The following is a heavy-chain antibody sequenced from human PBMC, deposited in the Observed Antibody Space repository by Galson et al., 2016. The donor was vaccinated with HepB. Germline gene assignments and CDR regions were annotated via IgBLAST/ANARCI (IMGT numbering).Heavy chain of an antibody. CDR2: ISYDGSNK. CDR3: AKEGKFGYSSSWYYGDFFAY. Sequence: SLRLSCAASGFTFSSYGMHWVRQAPGKGLEWVAVISYDGSNKNYADTVQGRFTISKDNSKNTLYLQMNSMRAEDTAVYYCAKEGKFGYSSSWYYGDFFAYWGQGTLASVSS. V-gene: IGHV3-30*18. CDR1: GFTFSSYG. D-gene: IGHD6-13*01. J-gene: IGHJ4*02.